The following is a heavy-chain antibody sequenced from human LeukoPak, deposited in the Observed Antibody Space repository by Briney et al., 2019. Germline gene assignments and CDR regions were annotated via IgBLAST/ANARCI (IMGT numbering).Heavy chain of an antibody. Sequence: GGSLRLSCAASGFTFSSYDMSWVRQAPGKGLEWVSAISGSGGSTYYADSVKGRFTISRDNSKNTLYLQMNSLRAEDTAVYYGIVGAANFDYWGQGTLVTVSS. CDR2: ISGSGGST. D-gene: IGHD1-26*01. J-gene: IGHJ4*02. CDR3: IVGAANFDY. V-gene: IGHV3-23*01. CDR1: GFTFSSYD.